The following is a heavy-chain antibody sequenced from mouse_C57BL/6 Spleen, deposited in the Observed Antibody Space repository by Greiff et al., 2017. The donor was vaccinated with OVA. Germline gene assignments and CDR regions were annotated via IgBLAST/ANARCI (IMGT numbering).Heavy chain of an antibody. Sequence: VKLMESGAELVRPGSSVKLSCKASGYTFTSYWMHWVKQRPIQGLEWIGNIDPSDSETHYNQKFKDKATLTVDKSSSTAYMQLSSLTSEDSAVXYSARARSGSSYTSEAWGPGATLS. V-gene: IGHV1-52*01. J-gene: IGHJ2*01. CDR2: IDPSDSET. D-gene: IGHD1-1*01. CDR3: ARARSGSSYTSEA. CDR1: GYTFTSYW.